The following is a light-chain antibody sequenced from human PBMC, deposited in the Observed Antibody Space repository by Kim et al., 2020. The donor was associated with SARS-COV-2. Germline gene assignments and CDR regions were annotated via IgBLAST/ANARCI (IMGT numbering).Light chain of an antibody. CDR2: DVT. V-gene: IGLV2-14*01. Sequence: QSALTQPASVSGSPGQSITISCTGTNSDIGDYNFVSWYQQHPGKAPKLILYDVTKRPSGVSDRFSGSKSGNTASLTISGLQAEDEADFYCSSYRSDSTWVFGGGTQLTVL. CDR1: NSDIGDYNF. CDR3: SSYRSDSTWV. J-gene: IGLJ3*02.